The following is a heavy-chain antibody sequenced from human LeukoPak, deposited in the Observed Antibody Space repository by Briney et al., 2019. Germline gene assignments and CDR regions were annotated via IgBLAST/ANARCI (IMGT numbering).Heavy chain of an antibody. CDR1: GFTFSSYA. CDR3: AKDGGDIVVVPAYYGMDV. D-gene: IGHD2-2*01. J-gene: IGHJ6*02. Sequence: GGSLRLSCAASGFTFSSYAMSWVRQAPGKGLEWVSAISGSGGSTYYADSVKGRFTISRDNSKNTLYLQMSSLRAEDTAVYYCAKDGGDIVVVPAYYGMDVWGQGTTVTVSS. V-gene: IGHV3-23*01. CDR2: ISGSGGST.